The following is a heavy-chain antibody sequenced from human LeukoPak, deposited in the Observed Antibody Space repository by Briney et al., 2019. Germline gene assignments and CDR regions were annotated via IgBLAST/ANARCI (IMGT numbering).Heavy chain of an antibody. J-gene: IGHJ4*02. V-gene: IGHV4-4*07. Sequence: SETLSLTCTVSGGSSSSYYWSWIRQPAGKGLEWIGRMYTSGETNYNPTLKSRITISLDTSKNQFSLRLSSVTAADTAVYYCAAGSQSTALIKWGQGTLVIISS. CDR1: GGSSSSYY. CDR3: AAGSQSTALIK. CDR2: MYTSGET. D-gene: IGHD5-18*01.